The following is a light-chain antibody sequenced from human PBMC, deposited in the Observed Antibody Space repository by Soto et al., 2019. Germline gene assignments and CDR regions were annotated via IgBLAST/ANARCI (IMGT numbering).Light chain of an antibody. CDR3: QAWDGGTAA. V-gene: IGLV3-1*01. CDR1: KLGDKY. CDR2: QNS. Sequence: SFELTQPPSVSVSPGQTASITCSGDKLGDKYAHWYQQKPGQSPMLVIYQNSKRPSRIPERFSGSNSGNTAALTISGTQAMDEADYYCQAWDGGTAAFGGGTKLTVL. J-gene: IGLJ2*01.